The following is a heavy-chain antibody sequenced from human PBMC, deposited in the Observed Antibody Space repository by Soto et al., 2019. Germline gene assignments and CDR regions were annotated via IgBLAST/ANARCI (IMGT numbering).Heavy chain of an antibody. CDR3: AKAALRFLEWLPHNYFDY. J-gene: IGHJ4*02. D-gene: IGHD3-3*01. Sequence: EVQLLESGGGLVQPGGSLRLSCAASGFTFSSYATSWVRQAPGKGLEWVSAISGSGGSTYYADSVKGRFTISRDNSKNTLYLQMNSLRAEDTAVYYCAKAALRFLEWLPHNYFDYWGQGTLVTVSS. CDR1: GFTFSSYA. CDR2: ISGSGGST. V-gene: IGHV3-23*01.